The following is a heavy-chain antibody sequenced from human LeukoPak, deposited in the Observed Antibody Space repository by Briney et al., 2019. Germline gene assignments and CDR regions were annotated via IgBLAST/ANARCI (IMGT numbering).Heavy chain of an antibody. CDR2: VTGSSSNT. CDR1: GFNFSNYA. V-gene: IGHV3-23*01. J-gene: IGHJ4*02. Sequence: GGSLRLSCAASGFNFSNYAMTWVRQAPGKGLEWVSGVTGSSSNTYYADSVKGRFTISGHSSKNTLYLQMNSLTPEDTAVYYCASHTSSGSYFDYWGQGTLVTVSS. D-gene: IGHD6-6*01. CDR3: ASHTSSGSYFDY.